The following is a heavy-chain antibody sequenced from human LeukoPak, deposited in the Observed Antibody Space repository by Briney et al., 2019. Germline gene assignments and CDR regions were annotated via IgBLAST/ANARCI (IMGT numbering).Heavy chain of an antibody. Sequence: ASVTDSFMATGYTFTRYGISWVRQAPGQGLGWMGWISAYNGNTNYAQKLQGRVTITTDTSTSTAYMELRSLRADDTAVYYCATTNWFDPWGQGTLVTVSS. CDR3: ATTNWFDP. CDR1: GYTFTRYG. V-gene: IGHV1-18*04. CDR2: ISAYNGNT. J-gene: IGHJ5*02.